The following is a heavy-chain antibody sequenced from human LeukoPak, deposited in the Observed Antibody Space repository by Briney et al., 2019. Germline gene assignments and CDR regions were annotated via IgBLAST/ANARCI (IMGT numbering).Heavy chain of an antibody. CDR3: TIDKSLVNASGDFDV. V-gene: IGHV3-15*01. CDR1: GFTFSNAW. CDR2: IKSKADGGTI. D-gene: IGHD2-21*01. Sequence: GGSLRLSCAASGFTFSNAWMSWVRQAPGNGLEWVGHIKSKADGGTIDYAAPVKGRFIISRDDSKNTLYLQMNSLQTEDTAVYYCTIDKSLVNASGDFDVWGQGTMVTVSS. J-gene: IGHJ3*01.